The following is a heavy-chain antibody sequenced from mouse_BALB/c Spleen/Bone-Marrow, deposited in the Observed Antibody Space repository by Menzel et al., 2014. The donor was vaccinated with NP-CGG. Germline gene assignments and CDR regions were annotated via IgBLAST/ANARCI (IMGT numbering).Heavy chain of an antibody. CDR1: GFTFSSFG. Sequence: EVQLVESGGGLVQPGGSRKLSCAASGFTFSSFGMHWVRQAPEKGLEWVAYISSGSSTIYYADTVKGRFTISRDNPKNTLFLQMTSLRSEDTAMYYCARSISHYYGSNWYFDVWGAGTTVTVPS. CDR3: ARSISHYYGSNWYFDV. D-gene: IGHD1-1*01. V-gene: IGHV5-17*02. CDR2: ISSGSSTI. J-gene: IGHJ1*01.